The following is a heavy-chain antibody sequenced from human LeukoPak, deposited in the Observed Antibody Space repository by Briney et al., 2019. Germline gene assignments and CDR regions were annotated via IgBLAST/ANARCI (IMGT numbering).Heavy chain of an antibody. Sequence: ASVKVSCKASGYTFTGYYMHWVRQAPGQGLEWMGRINPNSGDTNYAQKFQGRVTMTRDTSISTAYMELSRLRSDDTAVYYCARREMATISEDYWGQGTLVTVSS. D-gene: IGHD5-24*01. V-gene: IGHV1-2*06. CDR2: INPNSGDT. CDR3: ARREMATISEDY. CDR1: GYTFTGYY. J-gene: IGHJ4*02.